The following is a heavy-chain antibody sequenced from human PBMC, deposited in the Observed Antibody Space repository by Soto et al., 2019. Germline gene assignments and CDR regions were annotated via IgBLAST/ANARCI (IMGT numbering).Heavy chain of an antibody. V-gene: IGHV3-43*01. CDR2: ISWDGGTT. CDR1: GFTFDDYT. D-gene: IGHD6-13*01. CDR3: AKDSGGSSWWSGSYCAMDV. Sequence: EVQLVESGGVVVQPGGSLRLSCAASGFTFDDYTMHWVRQAPGKGLEWVSLISWDGGTTYYADSVKGRFTISRDNSKTSLYLQMTSLRTEDSALYYCAKDSGGSSWWSGSYCAMDVWGQGTTVTVSS. J-gene: IGHJ6*02.